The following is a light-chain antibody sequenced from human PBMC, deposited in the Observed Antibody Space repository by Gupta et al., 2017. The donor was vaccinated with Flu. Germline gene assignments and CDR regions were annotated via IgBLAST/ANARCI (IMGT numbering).Light chain of an antibody. CDR3: GTWDSSLSAAV. V-gene: IGLV1-51*02. CDR2: ENN. CDR1: SSNIGNNY. J-gene: IGLJ3*02. Sequence: QTVLTQPPSVSSAPGQKVTISCSESSSNIGNNYVSWYQQLPGTAPKLLIYENNKRPSGIPDRFSGSKSGTPATLGITGLQSGEEADYYCGTWDSSLSAAVFGGGTKLTVL.